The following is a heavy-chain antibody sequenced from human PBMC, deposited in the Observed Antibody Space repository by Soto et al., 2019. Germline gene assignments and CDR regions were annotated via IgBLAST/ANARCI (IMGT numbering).Heavy chain of an antibody. V-gene: IGHV5-10-1*01. CDR1: GYSFTSYW. CDR3: ARTLGYCSGGSCPPFGY. Sequence: PGESLKISCQGSGYSFTSYWISWVRQMPGKGLEWMGRIDPSDSYTNYSPSFQGHVTISADKSISTAYLQWSSLKASDTAMYYCARTLGYCSGGSCPPFGYWGQGALVTVSS. D-gene: IGHD2-15*01. J-gene: IGHJ4*02. CDR2: IDPSDSYT.